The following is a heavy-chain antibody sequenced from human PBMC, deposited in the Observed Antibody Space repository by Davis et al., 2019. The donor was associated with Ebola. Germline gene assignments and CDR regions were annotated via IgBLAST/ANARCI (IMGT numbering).Heavy chain of an antibody. Sequence: GESLKISCVASGFTFSSYCMHWVRQAPGKGLVWVSRINSDGSSTNYADSVKGRFTISRDNAKNTLYLQMNSLRAEDTAFYYCARDLVWNDYWGQGTLVTVAS. D-gene: IGHD1-1*01. J-gene: IGHJ4*02. CDR2: INSDGSST. CDR1: GFTFSSYC. V-gene: IGHV3-74*01. CDR3: ARDLVWNDY.